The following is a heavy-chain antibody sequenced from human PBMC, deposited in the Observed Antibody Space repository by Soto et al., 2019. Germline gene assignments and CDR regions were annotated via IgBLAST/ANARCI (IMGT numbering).Heavy chain of an antibody. J-gene: IGHJ4*02. CDR3: AKDNAIFGVVIPFDY. D-gene: IGHD3-3*01. CDR1: GFTFSSYA. CDR2: ISGSGGST. Sequence: GGSLRLSCAASGFTFSSYAMSWVRQAPGKGLEWVSAISGSGGSTYYADSVKGRFTISRDNSKNTLYLQMNSLRAEDTAVYYCAKDNAIFGVVIPFDYWGQGTLVTAPQ. V-gene: IGHV3-23*01.